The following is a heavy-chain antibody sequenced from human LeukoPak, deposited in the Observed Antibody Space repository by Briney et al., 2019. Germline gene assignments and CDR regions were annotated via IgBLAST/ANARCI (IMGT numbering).Heavy chain of an antibody. J-gene: IGHJ4*02. V-gene: IGHV3-7*01. CDR2: IQEAGSEK. CDR3: ARGRKDCSAGNCYSDY. D-gene: IGHD2-15*01. Sequence: GGSLRLSCAASGFTFGNYWMNWVRQAPGKGLQWVANIQEAGSEKYYVDSVKGRFTISRDNAKNSLYLQMNSLRAEDTAVYYCARGRKDCSAGNCYSDYWGQGTLVTVSS. CDR1: GFTFGNYW.